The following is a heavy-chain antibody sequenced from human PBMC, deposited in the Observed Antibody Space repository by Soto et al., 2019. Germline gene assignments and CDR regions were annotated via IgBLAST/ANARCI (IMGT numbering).Heavy chain of an antibody. CDR3: ARNYDILTGYYPGYFDY. J-gene: IGHJ4*02. CDR1: GYSFTSYW. Sequence: PGESLKISCKGSGYSFTSYWIGWVRQMPGKGLEWMGIIYPGDSDTRYSPSFQGQVTISADKSISTAYLQWSSLKASDTAMYYCARNYDILTGYYPGYFDYWGQGTLVTVSS. V-gene: IGHV5-51*01. CDR2: IYPGDSDT. D-gene: IGHD3-9*01.